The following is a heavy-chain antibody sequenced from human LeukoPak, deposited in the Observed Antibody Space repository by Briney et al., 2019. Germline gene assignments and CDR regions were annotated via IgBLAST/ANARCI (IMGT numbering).Heavy chain of an antibody. Sequence: SETLSLTCTVSGGSISSYYWSWIRQPPGKGLEWIGYIYYSGSTNYNLSLKSRVTISVDTSKNQFSLKLSSVTAADTAVYYCARDPGRSKFDYWGQGTLVTVSS. V-gene: IGHV4-59*01. J-gene: IGHJ4*02. D-gene: IGHD1-14*01. CDR1: GGSISSYY. CDR3: ARDPGRSKFDY. CDR2: IYYSGST.